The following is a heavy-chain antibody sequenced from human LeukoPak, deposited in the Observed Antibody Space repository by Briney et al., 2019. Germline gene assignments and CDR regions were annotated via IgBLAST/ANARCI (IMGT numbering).Heavy chain of an antibody. CDR3: ARDVIIDSSGYSNYFDY. J-gene: IGHJ4*02. CDR1: GYSISSGYY. D-gene: IGHD3-22*01. CDR2: IYHSGST. V-gene: IGHV4-38-2*02. Sequence: PSETLSLTCTVSGYSISSGYYWGWIRQPPGKGLEWIGSIYHSGSTYYNPSLKSRVTISVDTSKNQFSLKLSSVTAADTAVYYCARDVIIDSSGYSNYFDYWGQGTLVTVSS.